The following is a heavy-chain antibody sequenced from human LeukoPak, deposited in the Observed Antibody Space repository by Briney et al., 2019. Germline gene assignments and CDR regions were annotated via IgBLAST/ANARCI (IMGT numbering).Heavy chain of an antibody. CDR1: GYTFTGYY. CDR2: INPNSGGT. CDR3: ARGEVVVVPAAMQNY. V-gene: IGHV1-2*02. D-gene: IGHD2-2*01. J-gene: IGHJ4*02. Sequence: GASVKVSCKASGYTFTGYYMHWVRQAPGQGPEWMGWINPNSGGTNYAQKFQGRVTMTRDTSISTAYMELSRLRSDDTAVDYCARGEVVVVPAAMQNYWGQGTLVTVSS.